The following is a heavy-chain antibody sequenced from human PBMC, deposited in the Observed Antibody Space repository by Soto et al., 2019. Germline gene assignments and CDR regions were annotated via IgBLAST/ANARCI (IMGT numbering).Heavy chain of an antibody. D-gene: IGHD4-17*01. V-gene: IGHV4-31*03. Sequence: LSLTCTVSGGSISSGDYLSWIRQHPGKGLEWIGYIYYSGSTYYNPSLKSRVTISVDTSKNQFSLKLSSVTAADTAVYYCARRKGHYDDYVLFDYWGQGTLVTVSS. CDR2: IYYSGST. CDR3: ARRKGHYDDYVLFDY. CDR1: GGSISSGDY. J-gene: IGHJ4*02.